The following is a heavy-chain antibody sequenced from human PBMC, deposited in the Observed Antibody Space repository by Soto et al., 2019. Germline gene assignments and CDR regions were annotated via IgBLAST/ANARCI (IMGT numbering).Heavy chain of an antibody. D-gene: IGHD2-15*01. CDR3: ARSEEDSDYYYYGLDV. V-gene: IGHV6-1*01. J-gene: IGHJ6*02. Sequence: HTLSLTCVISGDSVSSSSVAWNWVRQSPSRGLEWLGRTYYRSRWYSDFAVSVRGRIVINADTSKNQFSLQLNSVTPEDTAVYFCARSEEDSDYYYYGLDVWGQGTTVTVSS. CDR2: TYYRSRWYS. CDR1: GDSVSSSSVA.